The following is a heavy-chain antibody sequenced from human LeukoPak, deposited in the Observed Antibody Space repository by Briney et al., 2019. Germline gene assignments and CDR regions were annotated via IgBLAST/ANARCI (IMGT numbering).Heavy chain of an antibody. D-gene: IGHD2-15*01. CDR1: RLTFSRYD. CDR2: NSRSSSNT. Sequence: GGPLTLPCTASRLTFSRYDVRGPPHATEEAGEGVAYNSRSSSNTYYADSVKGRFTISRDNAKNSLYLQMNSLRAEDTAVYYCARVNRMVPGYCSGGTCPGDYWGEGTLVTVSS. J-gene: IGHJ4*02. CDR3: ARVNRMVPGYCSGGTCPGDY. V-gene: IGHV3-48*01.